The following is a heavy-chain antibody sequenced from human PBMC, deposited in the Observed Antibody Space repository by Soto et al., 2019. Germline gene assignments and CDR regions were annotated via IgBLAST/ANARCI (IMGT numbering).Heavy chain of an antibody. D-gene: IGHD6-13*01. CDR2: ISSSGSTI. CDR3: ARAWSIAAAGIAPSLSV. CDR1: GFTFSDYY. J-gene: IGHJ6*02. Sequence: GGSLRLCCAASGFTFSDYYMSWIGQTPGKGLEWVSYISSSGSTIYYADSVKGRFTISRDNAKNSLYLQMNSLRAEDTAVYYCARAWSIAAAGIAPSLSVWGQGTTGTVSS. V-gene: IGHV3-11*01.